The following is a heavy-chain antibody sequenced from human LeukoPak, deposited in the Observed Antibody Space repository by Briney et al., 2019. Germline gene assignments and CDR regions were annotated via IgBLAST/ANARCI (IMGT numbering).Heavy chain of an antibody. CDR1: GFTFSSYA. J-gene: IGHJ6*02. CDR2: ISGSGGST. Sequence: GGSLRLSCAASGFTFSSYAMSWVRQAPGKGLEWVSAISGSGGSTYYADSVKGRFTISRDNSKNTLYLRMNSLRAEDTAVYYCAKDMVRGVINPGYGMDVWGQGTTVTVSS. V-gene: IGHV3-23*01. CDR3: AKDMVRGVINPGYGMDV. D-gene: IGHD3-10*01.